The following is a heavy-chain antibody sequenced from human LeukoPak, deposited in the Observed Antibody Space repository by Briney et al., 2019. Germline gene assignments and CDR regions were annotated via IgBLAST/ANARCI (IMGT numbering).Heavy chain of an antibody. CDR3: ARLTFLRAVDYYFDY. Sequence: SETLSLTCTVSGGSISSYYWSWIRQPPGKGLEWIGYIHYSGSTNYNPSLKSRVTISVDTSKNQFSLKLSSVTAADTAVYYCARLTFLRAVDYYFDYWGRGTLVTVSS. CDR2: IHYSGST. J-gene: IGHJ4*02. D-gene: IGHD3-10*01. CDR1: GGSISSYY. V-gene: IGHV4-59*08.